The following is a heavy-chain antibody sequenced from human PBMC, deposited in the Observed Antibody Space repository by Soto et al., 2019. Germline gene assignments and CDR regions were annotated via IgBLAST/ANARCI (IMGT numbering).Heavy chain of an antibody. Sequence: PSETLSLTCTVSGGSFSGYYWSWIRQPPGKGLEWIGEINHSGSTNYNPSLKSRVTISVDTSKNQFSLKLSSVTAADTAVYYCARGLNTMVRGGRSDYMDVWGKGTTVTVSS. V-gene: IGHV4-34*01. CDR2: INHSGST. CDR3: ARGLNTMVRGGRSDYMDV. J-gene: IGHJ6*03. CDR1: GGSFSGYY. D-gene: IGHD3-10*01.